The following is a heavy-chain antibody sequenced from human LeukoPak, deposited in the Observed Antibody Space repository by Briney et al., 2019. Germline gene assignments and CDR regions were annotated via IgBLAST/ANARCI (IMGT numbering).Heavy chain of an antibody. D-gene: IGHD3-10*01. Sequence: SETLSLTCTVSGGSISPYYWSWIRQPPGKGLEWIGYVYYSGSTNYNPSLKSRVTISVDTSKSQFSLKLTSVTAADTAVYYCARGGGSGRGNWFDPWGQGSLASDPS. CDR2: VYYSGST. CDR3: ARGGGSGRGNWFDP. CDR1: GGSISPYY. J-gene: IGHJ5*02. V-gene: IGHV4-59*01.